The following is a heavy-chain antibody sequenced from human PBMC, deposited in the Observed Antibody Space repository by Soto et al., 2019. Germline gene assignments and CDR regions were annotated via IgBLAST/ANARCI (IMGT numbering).Heavy chain of an antibody. J-gene: IGHJ3*02. D-gene: IGHD3-22*01. Sequence: GESLKISCKGSGYSFTSYWIGWVRQMPGKGLEWMGIIYPGDSDTRYSPSFQGQVTISADKSISTAYLQWSSLKASDTAMYYCARQRVAVVVMTDPAAFDIWGQRTMVTVSS. V-gene: IGHV5-51*01. CDR1: GYSFTSYW. CDR2: IYPGDSDT. CDR3: ARQRVAVVVMTDPAAFDI.